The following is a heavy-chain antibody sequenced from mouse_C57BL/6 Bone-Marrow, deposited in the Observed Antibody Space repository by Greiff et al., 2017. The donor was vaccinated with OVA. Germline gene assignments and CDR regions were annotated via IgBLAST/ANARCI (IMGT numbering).Heavy chain of an antibody. V-gene: IGHV1-66*01. Sequence: QVQLQQSGPELVKPGASVKISCKASGYSFTSYYIHWVKQRPGQGLEWIGWIYPGSGNTKYNEKFKGKATLTADTSSSTAYMQLSSLTSEDSAVYYCARGGYGSSYRWWYFDVWGTGTTVTVSS. CDR2: IYPGSGNT. CDR1: GYSFTSYY. D-gene: IGHD1-1*01. CDR3: ARGGYGSSYRWWYFDV. J-gene: IGHJ1*03.